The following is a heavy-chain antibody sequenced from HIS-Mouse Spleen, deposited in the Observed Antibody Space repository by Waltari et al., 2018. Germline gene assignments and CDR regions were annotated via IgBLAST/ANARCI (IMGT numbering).Heavy chain of an antibody. J-gene: IGHJ4*02. CDR2: IYYSGST. V-gene: IGHV4-39*07. D-gene: IGHD1-26*01. Sequence: QLQLQESGPGLVKPSETLSLTRTVSGGPISSSRYYWGWIRQPPGKGLEWIGSIYYSGSTYYNPSLKSRVTISVDTSKNQFSLKLSSVTAADTAVYYCARDRELYFDYWGQGTLVTVSS. CDR3: ARDRELYFDY. CDR1: GGPISSSRYY.